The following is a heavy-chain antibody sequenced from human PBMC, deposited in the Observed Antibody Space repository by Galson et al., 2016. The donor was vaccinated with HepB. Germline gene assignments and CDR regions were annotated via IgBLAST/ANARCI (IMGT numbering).Heavy chain of an antibody. V-gene: IGHV3-11*01. CDR3: VREIGGGSFDS. Sequence: SLRLSCAASGFTFSDYYMSWIRQAPGKGLEWVSYITTSGSTRYYADSVKGRFTISRDNAKNSLYLQMNSLRVDDTAVYYCVREIGGGSFDSWGQGTLVTVST. CDR2: ITTSGSTR. D-gene: IGHD3-10*01. J-gene: IGHJ4*02. CDR1: GFTFSDYY.